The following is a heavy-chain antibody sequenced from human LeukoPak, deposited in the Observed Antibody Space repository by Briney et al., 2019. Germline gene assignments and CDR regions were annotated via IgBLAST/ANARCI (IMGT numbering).Heavy chain of an antibody. CDR2: NSGYKGNT. J-gene: IGHJ5*02. V-gene: IGHV1-18*01. Sequence: ASVKVSCKTSGYTFISYGISWVRQAPGQGLEWMGWNSGYKGNTNYAQKLRGRITVTTDTSTSTAYMELRSLRYDDTAFYYCARVFVVSAAGSNWFDPWGQGTLVTVSS. D-gene: IGHD6-13*01. CDR3: ARVFVVSAAGSNWFDP. CDR1: GYTFISYG.